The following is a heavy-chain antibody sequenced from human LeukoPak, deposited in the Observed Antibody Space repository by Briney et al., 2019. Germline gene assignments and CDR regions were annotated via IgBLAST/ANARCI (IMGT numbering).Heavy chain of an antibody. D-gene: IGHD2-8*02. Sequence: ASVTVSCKSSVYTFTNYYMHWVRQAPGQGREWMGLINPNGTSTNYTQKFRGRVTMTRDTSTTTVYMELSSLRSEDTAVYYCARGESGGYFDYWGQGTLVTVSS. J-gene: IGHJ4*02. CDR1: VYTFTNYY. V-gene: IGHV1-46*01. CDR2: INPNGTST. CDR3: ARGESGGYFDY.